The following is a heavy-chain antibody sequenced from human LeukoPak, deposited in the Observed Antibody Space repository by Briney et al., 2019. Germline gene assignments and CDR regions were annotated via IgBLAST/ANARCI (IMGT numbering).Heavy chain of an antibody. V-gene: IGHV4-39*01. CDR2: IYYSGST. CDR1: GGSISSSSYY. J-gene: IGHJ5*02. Sequence: SETLSLTCTVSGGSISSSSYYWGWIRQPPGKGLEWIGSIYYSGSTYYNPSLKSRVTISVDTSKNQFSLKLSSVTAADTAVYYCARPKGYCSGGSCYRRWFDPWGQGTLVTVSS. D-gene: IGHD2-15*01. CDR3: ARPKGYCSGGSCYRRWFDP.